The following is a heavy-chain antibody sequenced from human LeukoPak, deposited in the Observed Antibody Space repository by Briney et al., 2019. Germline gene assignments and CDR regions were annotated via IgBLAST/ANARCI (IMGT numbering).Heavy chain of an antibody. CDR3: ARGASYFDWSIDY. V-gene: IGHV3-21*01. Sequence: GGSLRLSCAASGFTFGSYSMNWVRQAPGKGLEWVSSISSSSSYIYYADSVKGRFTISRDNAKNSLYLQMNSLRAGDTAVYYCARGASYFDWSIDYWGQGTLVTVSS. CDR1: GFTFGSYS. J-gene: IGHJ4*02. CDR2: ISSSSSYI. D-gene: IGHD3-9*01.